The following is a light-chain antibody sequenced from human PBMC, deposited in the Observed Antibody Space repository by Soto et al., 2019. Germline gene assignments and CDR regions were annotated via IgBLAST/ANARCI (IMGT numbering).Light chain of an antibody. CDR1: SSNIGAGYD. CDR3: QSYDSSLSGPHAV. V-gene: IGLV1-40*01. CDR2: GNS. Sequence: QSVLTQPPSVSGAPGQWVTISCTGSSSNIGAGYDVHWYQQLPGTAPKLLIYGNSNRPSGVPDRFSGSKSGTSASLAITGLQAEDESDYYCQSYDSSLSGPHAVFGGGTQLTVL. J-gene: IGLJ7*01.